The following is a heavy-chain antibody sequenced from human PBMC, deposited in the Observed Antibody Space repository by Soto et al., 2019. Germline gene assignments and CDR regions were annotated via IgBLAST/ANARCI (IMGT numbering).Heavy chain of an antibody. J-gene: IGHJ4*02. CDR1: GFTFSSYA. V-gene: IGHV3-30-3*01. D-gene: IGHD6-19*01. CDR3: ARETASNGWRFDY. Sequence: PGGSLRLSCAASGFTFSSYAMHWVRQAPGKGLEWVAVISYDRSNKYYADSVKGRFTISTDNSKNTLYLQMNSLRAEDTAVYYCARETASNGWRFDYWGQGTLVSVSS. CDR2: ISYDRSNK.